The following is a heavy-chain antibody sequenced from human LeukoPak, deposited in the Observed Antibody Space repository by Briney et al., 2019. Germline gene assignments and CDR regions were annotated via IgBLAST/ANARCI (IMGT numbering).Heavy chain of an antibody. D-gene: IGHD3-22*01. Sequence: PGGSLRLSCAASGFTVSSNYMSWVRQAPGKGLEWVSVIYSGGSTYYADSVKGRFTISRDNSKNTLYLQMNSLRAEDTAVYYCASVEGPDYYDSSGYPPFDYWGQGTLVTVSS. CDR2: IYSGGST. J-gene: IGHJ4*02. V-gene: IGHV3-53*01. CDR1: GFTVSSNY. CDR3: ASVEGPDYYDSSGYPPFDY.